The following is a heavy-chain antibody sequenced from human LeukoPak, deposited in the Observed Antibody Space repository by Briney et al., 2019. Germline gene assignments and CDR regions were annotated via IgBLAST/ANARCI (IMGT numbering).Heavy chain of an antibody. CDR1: GGTFSSYA. J-gene: IGHJ4*02. V-gene: IGHV1-69*05. CDR3: ARDRGITGTTDY. CDR2: IIPIFGTA. Sequence: GASVKVSCKASGGTFSSYAISWVRQAPGQGLEWMGGIIPIFGTANYAQKFQGRVTITTDESTSTAYMELSRLRSDDTAVYYCARDRGITGTTDYWGQGTLVTVSS. D-gene: IGHD1-7*01.